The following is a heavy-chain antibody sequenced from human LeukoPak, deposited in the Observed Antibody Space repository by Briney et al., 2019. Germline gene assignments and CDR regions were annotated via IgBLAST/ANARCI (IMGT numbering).Heavy chain of an antibody. V-gene: IGHV3-43D*03. CDR1: GFTFDDYA. J-gene: IGHJ6*03. CDR2: ISWDGGST. CDR3: AKDMVPGRFGEFGRHYYYTDV. Sequence: GGSLRLSCAASGFTFDDYAMHWVRQAPGKGLEWVSLISWDGGSTYYADSVKGRFTISRDNSKTSPYLQMNSLRAEDTALYYCAKDMVPGRFGEFGRHYYYTDVWGKGTTVTVSS. D-gene: IGHD3-10*01.